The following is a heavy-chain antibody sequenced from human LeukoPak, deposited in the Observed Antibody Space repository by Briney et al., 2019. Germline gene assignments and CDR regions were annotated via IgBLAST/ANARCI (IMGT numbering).Heavy chain of an antibody. D-gene: IGHD2-15*01. CDR2: ISNSGGT. V-gene: IGHV4-59*08. CDR1: GGSISSYH. J-gene: IGHJ4*02. CDR3: ARYCTVGSCLDY. Sequence: SETLSLTRTVSGGSISSYHWSWIRQPPGKGLEWIGYISNSGGTNYNPSLKSRVTISEDTSKNHFSLKLSSVTAADTAVYYCARYCTVGSCLDYWGQGTLVTVSS.